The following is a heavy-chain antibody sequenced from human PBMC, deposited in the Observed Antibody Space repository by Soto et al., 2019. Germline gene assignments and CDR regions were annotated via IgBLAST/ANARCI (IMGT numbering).Heavy chain of an antibody. Sequence: QGQLVQSGAEVKKPGSSVKVSCKASGGTFSSYAISWVRQAPGQGLEWMGGIIPIIGTADYAQKFQVRVTITADESTSTDYMELSSLRSEDTAVYYCARDIPYPAMVKKHYYYYGMDVWGQGTTVTVSS. CDR3: ARDIPYPAMVKKHYYYYGMDV. J-gene: IGHJ6*02. CDR1: GGTFSSYA. V-gene: IGHV1-69*01. CDR2: IIPIIGTA. D-gene: IGHD5-18*01.